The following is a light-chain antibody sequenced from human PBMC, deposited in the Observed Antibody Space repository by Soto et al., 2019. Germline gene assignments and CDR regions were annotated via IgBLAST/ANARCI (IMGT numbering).Light chain of an antibody. CDR2: EVS. J-gene: IGLJ2*01. V-gene: IGLV2-14*01. Sequence: QSALTQPASVSGSPGQSITISCTGNSNDIRAYNYVSWYQQYPGKPPKLMIYEVSNRPSGVSDRFSGSKSGSTASLTISGLQAEDEADYYCNSYTRSSTVVFGGGTKLTVL. CDR3: NSYTRSSTVV. CDR1: SNDIRAYNY.